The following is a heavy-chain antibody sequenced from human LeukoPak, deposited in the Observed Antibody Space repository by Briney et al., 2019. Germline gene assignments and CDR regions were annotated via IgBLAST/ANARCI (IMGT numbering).Heavy chain of an antibody. CDR1: GGSISSSSYY. CDR3: ARMKGVVVIPTARPTFYFDY. D-gene: IGHD2-2*01. Sequence: SETLSLTCTVSGGSISSSSYYWGWIRQPPGKGLEWIVSIYYSGSTYYNQSLKSRVTISIDTSKNQFSLKLTSVTAADTAMYYCARMKGVVVIPTARPTFYFDYWGQGILVTVSS. V-gene: IGHV4-39*01. J-gene: IGHJ4*02. CDR2: IYYSGST.